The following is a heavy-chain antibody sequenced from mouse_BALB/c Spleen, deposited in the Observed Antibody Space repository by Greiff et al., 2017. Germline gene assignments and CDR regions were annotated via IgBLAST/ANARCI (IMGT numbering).Heavy chain of an antibody. CDR1: GYTFTSYW. CDR2: IYPSDSYT. CDR3: TREGY. J-gene: IGHJ3*01. V-gene: IGHV1-69*02. Sequence: QVQLKQPGAELVRPGASVKLSCKASGYTFTSYWINWVKQRPGQGLEWIGNIYPSDSYTNYNQKFKDKATLTVDKSSSTAYMQLSSPTSEDSAVYYCTREGYWGQGTLVTVSA.